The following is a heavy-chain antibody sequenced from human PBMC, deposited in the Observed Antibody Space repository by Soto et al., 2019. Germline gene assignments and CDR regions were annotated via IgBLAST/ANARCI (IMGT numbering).Heavy chain of an antibody. J-gene: IGHJ4*02. Sequence: ASVKVSCKASGYTFTSYYIHWVRQAPGQGLEWMGIINPSDGSTNYAQKFQGGVTMTMDTSTGTVYMELSSLRSEDTAVYYCSRDIARGNDRWGQGTLVTVSS. V-gene: IGHV1-46*01. CDR2: INPSDGST. CDR1: GYTFTSYY. D-gene: IGHD2-15*01. CDR3: SRDIARGNDR.